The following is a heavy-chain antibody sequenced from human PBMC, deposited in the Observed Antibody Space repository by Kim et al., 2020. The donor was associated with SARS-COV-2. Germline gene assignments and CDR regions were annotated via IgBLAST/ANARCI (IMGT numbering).Heavy chain of an antibody. V-gene: IGHV1-3*01. J-gene: IGHJ3*02. CDR3: ARPARGKLPPGGAFDI. Sequence: KFQGRVTITRDTSASTAYMELSSLRSEDTAVYYCARPARGKLPPGGAFDIWGQGTMVTVSS. D-gene: IGHD3-16*01.